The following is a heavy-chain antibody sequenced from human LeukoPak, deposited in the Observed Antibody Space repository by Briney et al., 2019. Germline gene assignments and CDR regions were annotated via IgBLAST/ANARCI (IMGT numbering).Heavy chain of an antibody. CDR3: ASAPRYSSSWPNNWFDP. CDR2: IIPIFGTA. Sequence: SVKVSCKASGGTFSIYAISWVRQAPGQGLEWMGGIIPIFGTANYAQKCQGSVTITADESTSTAYMELSSLRSEDTAVYFCASAPRYSSSWPNNWFDPWGQGTLVTVSS. D-gene: IGHD6-13*01. CDR1: GGTFSIYA. J-gene: IGHJ5*02. V-gene: IGHV1-69*13.